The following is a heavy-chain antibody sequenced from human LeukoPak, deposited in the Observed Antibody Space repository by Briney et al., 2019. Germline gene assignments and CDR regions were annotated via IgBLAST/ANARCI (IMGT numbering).Heavy chain of an antibody. CDR2: TRNKANSYTT. J-gene: IGHJ4*02. CDR3: ARANFAPPHYDSSGYYNEIFFPDY. D-gene: IGHD3-22*01. Sequence: PGGSLRLSCAASGFTFGDHSMDWVRQAPGKGLEWIGRTRNKANSYTTEYAASVKGRFTISRDDSKNSLYLQMNSLRAEDTAVYYCARANFAPPHYDSSGYYNEIFFPDYWGQGTLVTVSS. CDR1: GFTFGDHS. V-gene: IGHV3-72*01.